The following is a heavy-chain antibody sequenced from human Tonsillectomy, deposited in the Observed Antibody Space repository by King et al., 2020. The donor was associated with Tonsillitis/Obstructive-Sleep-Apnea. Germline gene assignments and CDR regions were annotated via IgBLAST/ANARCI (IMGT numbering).Heavy chain of an antibody. D-gene: IGHD3-22*01. CDR1: GFTFDDYA. V-gene: IGHV3-9*01. Sequence: VQLVESGGGLVQPGRSLRLSCAASGFTFDDYAMHWVRQAPGKGLEWVSGISWNSGSIGYADSVKGRFTISRDNAKNSLYLQMNSLRAEDTALYYCAKDICYESSGSSISLLGFDYWGQATLVTVSS. J-gene: IGHJ4*02. CDR3: AKDICYESSGSSISLLGFDY. CDR2: ISWNSGSI.